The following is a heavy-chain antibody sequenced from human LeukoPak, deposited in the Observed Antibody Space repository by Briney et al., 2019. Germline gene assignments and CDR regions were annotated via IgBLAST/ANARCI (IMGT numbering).Heavy chain of an antibody. D-gene: IGHD3-10*01. CDR2: INPNSGGT. V-gene: IGHV1-2*02. Sequence: ASVKVSCKASGYTFTAYYIHWVRQAPGQGLEWMGWINPNSGGTNYAQKFQGRVTMTRDTSSSTAYMELSRLRSDDTAVYYCARDHSYYDSGSYSNVDYWGQGTLVTVSS. CDR3: ARDHSYYDSGSYSNVDY. J-gene: IGHJ4*02. CDR1: GYTFTAYY.